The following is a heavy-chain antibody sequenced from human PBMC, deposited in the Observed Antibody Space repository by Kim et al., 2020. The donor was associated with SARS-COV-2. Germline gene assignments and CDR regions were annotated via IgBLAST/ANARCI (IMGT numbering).Heavy chain of an antibody. J-gene: IGHJ6*02. CDR1: GYTFTSYG. V-gene: IGHV1-18*04. Sequence: ASVKVSCKASGYTFTSYGISWVRQAPGQGLEWMGWISAYNGNTNYAQKLQGRVTMTTDTSTSTAYMELRSLRSDDTAVYYCARDRHDYSNNLYYYYYGMDVWGQGTTVTVSS. CDR3: ARDRHDYSNNLYYYYYGMDV. CDR2: ISAYNGNT. D-gene: IGHD4-4*01.